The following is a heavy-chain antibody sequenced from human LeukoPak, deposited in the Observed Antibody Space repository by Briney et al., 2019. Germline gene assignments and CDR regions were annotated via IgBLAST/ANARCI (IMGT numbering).Heavy chain of an antibody. V-gene: IGHV1-69*04. CDR2: IIPILGIA. CDR1: GGTFSSYA. J-gene: IGHJ4*02. Sequence: SVKVSCKASGGTFSSYAISWVRQAPGQGLEWMGRIIPILGIANYAQKFQGRVTITADKSTSTAYMELSSLRSEDTAVYYCARAAWVAEYYFDYWGQGTLVTVSS. CDR3: ARAAWVAEYYFDY. D-gene: IGHD2-15*01.